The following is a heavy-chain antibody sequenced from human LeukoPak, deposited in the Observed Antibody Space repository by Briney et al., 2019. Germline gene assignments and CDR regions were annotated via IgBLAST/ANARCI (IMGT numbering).Heavy chain of an antibody. D-gene: IGHD6-13*01. J-gene: IGHJ4*02. Sequence: ASVKVSCKASGYTFTSYGISWVRQAPGQGLEWMGWISAYNGNTNYAQKLQGRVTMTTDTSTSTAYMELRSLRSDDTAVYYCARGRVPPRFGKQRQLGQIDYWGQGTLVTVSS. V-gene: IGHV1-18*01. CDR3: ARGRVPPRFGKQRQLGQIDY. CDR1: GYTFTSYG. CDR2: ISAYNGNT.